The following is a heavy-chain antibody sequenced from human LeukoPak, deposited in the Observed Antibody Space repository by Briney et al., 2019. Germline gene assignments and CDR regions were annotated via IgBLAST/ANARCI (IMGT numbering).Heavy chain of an antibody. CDR1: GFTFDDYA. V-gene: IGHV3-9*01. D-gene: IGHD6-19*01. CDR3: AKDRSSGWYGSPQFDP. CDR2: ISWNSGSI. Sequence: GGSLRLSCAASGFTFDDYAMHWVRQAPGKGLEWVSGISWNSGSIGYADSVKGRFTISRDNAKNSLYLQMNSLRAEDTALYYCAKDRSSGWYGSPQFDPWGQGTLVTVSS. J-gene: IGHJ5*02.